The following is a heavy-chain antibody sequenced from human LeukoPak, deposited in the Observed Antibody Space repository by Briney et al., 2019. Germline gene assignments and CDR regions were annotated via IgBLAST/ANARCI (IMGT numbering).Heavy chain of an antibody. V-gene: IGHV3-7*01. D-gene: IGHD4-17*01. CDR1: GFTFSSYW. J-gene: IGHJ4*02. Sequence: GGSLRLSCAASGFTFSSYWMSWVRQAPGKGLEWVANIKQDGSEKYYVDSVKGRFTISRDNAKNSLYLQMNSLRAEDTAVYYCARERPIPAAPGSYGDYVDYWGQGTLVTVSS. CDR3: ARERPIPAAPGSYGDYVDY. CDR2: IKQDGSEK.